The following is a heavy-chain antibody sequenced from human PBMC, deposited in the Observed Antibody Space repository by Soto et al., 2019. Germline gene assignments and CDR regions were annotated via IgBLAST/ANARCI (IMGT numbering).Heavy chain of an antibody. Sequence: SVKVSCKASGGTFSSYAISWVRQAPGQGLEWMGGIIPIFGTANYAQKFQGRVTITADESTSTAYMELSSLRSEDTAVYYCARGGASGELRYPGFRYYYYGMDVWGQGTTVTVSS. CDR2: IIPIFGTA. D-gene: IGHD3-9*01. CDR1: GGTFSSYA. J-gene: IGHJ6*02. CDR3: ARGGASGELRYPGFRYYYYGMDV. V-gene: IGHV1-69*13.